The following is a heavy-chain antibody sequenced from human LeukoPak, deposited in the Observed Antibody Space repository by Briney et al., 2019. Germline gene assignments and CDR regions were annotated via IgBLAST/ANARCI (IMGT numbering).Heavy chain of an antibody. CDR1: GFTFSSYS. CDR2: ISSSSSTI. Sequence: GGSLRLSCAASGFTFSSYSMNWVRQAPGKGLEWVSYISSSSSTIYYADSVKGRFTISRDNSKNTLYLQMNSLRAEDTAVYYCAKDRSNGDLDYWGQGTLVTVSS. D-gene: IGHD4-17*01. CDR3: AKDRSNGDLDY. J-gene: IGHJ4*02. V-gene: IGHV3-48*01.